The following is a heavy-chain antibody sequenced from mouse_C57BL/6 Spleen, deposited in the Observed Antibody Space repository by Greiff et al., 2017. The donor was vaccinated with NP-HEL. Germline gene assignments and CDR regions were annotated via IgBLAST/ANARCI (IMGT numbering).Heavy chain of an antibody. D-gene: IGHD3-3*01. J-gene: IGHJ2*01. CDR2: IDTSDSYT. CDR1: GYTFTSYW. Sequence: QVQLQQPGAELVKPGASVKLSCKASGYTFTSYWMQWVKQRPGQGLEWIGEIDTSDSYTNYNQKFKGKATLTVDTSSRTAYMQLSSLTSEDSAVYYCAAGGWVDYWGQGTTLTVSS. CDR3: AAGGWVDY. V-gene: IGHV1-50*01.